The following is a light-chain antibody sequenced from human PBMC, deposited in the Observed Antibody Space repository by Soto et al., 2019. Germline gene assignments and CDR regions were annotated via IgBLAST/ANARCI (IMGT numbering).Light chain of an antibody. CDR2: SAS. J-gene: IGKJ2*01. Sequence: EVVMTQSPATLSVSPGERVTLSCRASQTVSTNLAWYQQKPGQAPRLLIYSASTGATGIPARFAGSGSGAEFTLTISSLQSEDFAVYYCQKYNSAPHTFGQGTKLEIK. CDR1: QTVSTN. V-gene: IGKV3-15*01. CDR3: QKYNSAPHT.